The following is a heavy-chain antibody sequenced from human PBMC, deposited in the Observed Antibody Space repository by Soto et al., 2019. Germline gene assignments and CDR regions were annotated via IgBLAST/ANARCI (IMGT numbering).Heavy chain of an antibody. CDR2: ISGSGGST. Sequence: GGSLRLSCAASGFTFSSXAMSWVRXAPGKGLEWVSAISGSGGSTYYADSVKGRFTISRDNSKNTLYLQMNSLRAEDTAVYYCAKIGDYYDSSGPFDIWGQGTMVTVSS. V-gene: IGHV3-23*01. CDR3: AKIGDYYDSSGPFDI. J-gene: IGHJ3*02. CDR1: GFTFSSXA. D-gene: IGHD3-22*01.